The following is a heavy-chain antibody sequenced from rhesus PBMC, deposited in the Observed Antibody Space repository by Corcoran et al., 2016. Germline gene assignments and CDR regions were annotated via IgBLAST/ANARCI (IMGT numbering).Heavy chain of an antibody. CDR3: ARDLLYSSWSGRYGLDS. CDR1: GASITVYW. Sequence: QLQLQESGPGLVKPSETLSLTCAVSGASITVYWWSWIRQPPGKGLEWIGRIIMSGPTHYNPALSSRVTISTDTSKNQFSLNLNSVTAADTAVYYCARDLLYSSWSGRYGLDSWGQGVVVTVSS. V-gene: IGHV4-165*01. CDR2: IIMSGPT. J-gene: IGHJ6*01. D-gene: IGHD6-13*01.